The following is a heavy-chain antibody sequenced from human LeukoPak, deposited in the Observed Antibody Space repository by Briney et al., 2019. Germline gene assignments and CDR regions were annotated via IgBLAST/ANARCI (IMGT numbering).Heavy chain of an antibody. V-gene: IGHV4-30-2*01. J-gene: IGHJ4*02. CDR2: LYLGGST. D-gene: IGHD6-6*01. CDR3: ARHFAYSSSSYFDY. Sequence: SETLSLTCAVSVGSITSGRYSWSWIRQPPGKGLEWIGYLYLGGSTHYNPSLRTRVTISLDRSKNQLSLNLTSVTAADTAVYYCARHFAYSSSSYFDYWGQGSLVTVSS. CDR1: VGSITSGRYS.